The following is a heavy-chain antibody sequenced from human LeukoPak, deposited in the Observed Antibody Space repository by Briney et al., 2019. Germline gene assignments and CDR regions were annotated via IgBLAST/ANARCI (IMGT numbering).Heavy chain of an antibody. CDR1: GFTFDDYG. CDR2: INWNGGST. V-gene: IGHV3-20*04. J-gene: IGHJ3*02. D-gene: IGHD4-23*01. Sequence: GGSLRLSCAASGFTFDDYGMSWVRQAPGKGLEWVSGINWNGGSTGYADSVKGRLTISRDNAKNSLYLQMNSLRAEDTALYYCASSYGSNSLTAFDIWGQGTMVTVSS. CDR3: ASSYGSNSLTAFDI.